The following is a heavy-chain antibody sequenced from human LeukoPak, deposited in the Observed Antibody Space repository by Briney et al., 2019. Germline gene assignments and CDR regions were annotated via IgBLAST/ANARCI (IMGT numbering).Heavy chain of an antibody. Sequence: SSETLSLTCAVYGGSFSGYYWSWIRQPPGKGLEWIGEINHSGSTNYNPSLKSRVTISVDTSKNQFSLKLSSVTAADTAVYYCARAQSYRRNPFDYWGQGTLVTVSS. D-gene: IGHD3-16*02. CDR3: ARAQSYRRNPFDY. J-gene: IGHJ4*02. CDR1: GGSFSGYY. V-gene: IGHV4-34*01. CDR2: INHSGST.